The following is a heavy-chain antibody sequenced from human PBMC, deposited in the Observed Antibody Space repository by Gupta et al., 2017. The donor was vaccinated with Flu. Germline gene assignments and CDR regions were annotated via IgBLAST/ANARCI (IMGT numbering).Heavy chain of an antibody. V-gene: IGHV3-7*01. D-gene: IGHD4-17*01. CDR3: ARGYTDYGDAFDI. J-gene: IGHJ3*02. CDR1: GFTFSSYW. Sequence: EVQLVESGGGLVQPGGSLRLSCAASGFTFSSYWMSWVRQAPGKGLEWVANIKQDGSEKYYVDSVKGRFTISRDNAKNSLYLQMNSLRAEDTAVYYCARGYTDYGDAFDIWGQGTMVTVSS. CDR2: IKQDGSEK.